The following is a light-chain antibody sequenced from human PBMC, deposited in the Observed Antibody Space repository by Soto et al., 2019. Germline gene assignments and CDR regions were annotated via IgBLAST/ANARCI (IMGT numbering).Light chain of an antibody. Sequence: QSALTQPASVSGSPGQSITIACTGTSSDVGTYNYVSWYQQHSGKAPKLMIYEVSNRPSGVSNRFSGSKSGNTASLTISGLQAEDEADYYCSAYTSSHTLYVFGSGTKVTVL. J-gene: IGLJ1*01. CDR3: SAYTSSHTLYV. CDR2: EVS. V-gene: IGLV2-14*01. CDR1: SSDVGTYNY.